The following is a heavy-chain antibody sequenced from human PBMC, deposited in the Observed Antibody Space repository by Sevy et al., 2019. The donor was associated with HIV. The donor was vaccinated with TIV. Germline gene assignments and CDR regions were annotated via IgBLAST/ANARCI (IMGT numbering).Heavy chain of an antibody. CDR2: IRQDGREK. J-gene: IGHJ6*02. CDR3: AKSYFGSGTSYGMDL. CDR1: GFTFRNFW. V-gene: IGHV3-7*01. Sequence: GGSLRLSCAVSGFTFRNFWMSWVRQAPGKGLEWVANIRQDGREKYYVDSVRGRFTIPRDNAKNSLFLQLNSLRADDTAIYYCAKSYFGSGTSYGMDLWGRGTTVTVSS. D-gene: IGHD3-10*01.